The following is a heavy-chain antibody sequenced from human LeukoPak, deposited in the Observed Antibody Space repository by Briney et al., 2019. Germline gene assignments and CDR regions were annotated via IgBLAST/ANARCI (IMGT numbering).Heavy chain of an antibody. CDR3: ASLNSGSYYGLWFFEL. CDR2: IDPSDSYT. D-gene: IGHD1-26*01. CDR1: GYSFTSYW. Sequence: GESLIPCCKGSGYSFTSYWISWVRQMPGKGLEWMGRIDPSDSYTNYSPSFQGHVTISADKSISTTYLQWNSLEASDTAMYYCASLNSGSYYGLWFFELWGRGTLVTVSS. V-gene: IGHV5-10-1*01. J-gene: IGHJ2*01.